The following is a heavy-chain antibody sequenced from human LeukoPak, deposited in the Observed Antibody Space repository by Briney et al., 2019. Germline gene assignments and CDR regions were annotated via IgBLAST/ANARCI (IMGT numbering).Heavy chain of an antibody. D-gene: IGHD3-10*01. J-gene: IGHJ4*02. CDR3: ARVHSYGSGSYLDY. CDR1: GFTVSSNY. Sequence: GGSLRLSCAASGFTVSSNYMSWVRQAPGKGLEWVAVIWYDGSNKYYADSVKGRFTISRDNSKNTLYLQMNSLRAEDTAVYYCARVHSYGSGSYLDYWGQGTLVTVSS. V-gene: IGHV3-33*08. CDR2: IWYDGSNK.